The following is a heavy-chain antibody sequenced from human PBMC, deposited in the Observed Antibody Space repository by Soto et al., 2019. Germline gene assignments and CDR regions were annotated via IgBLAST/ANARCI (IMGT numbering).Heavy chain of an antibody. V-gene: IGHV3-23*01. CDR2: IGESGTPT. J-gene: IGHJ6*02. D-gene: IGHD1-20*01. Sequence: EVQLLESGGGLVQPGGSLRLSCAASGFTFSSYAMKWVRQAPGKGLDWVSLIGESGTPTYYADSVKGWFTISRDNSGNTLFLELYSRRAEDTAVYYCARYIPGVRYYGMDVWGQVTTVTVSS. CDR1: GFTFSSYA. CDR3: ARYIPGVRYYGMDV.